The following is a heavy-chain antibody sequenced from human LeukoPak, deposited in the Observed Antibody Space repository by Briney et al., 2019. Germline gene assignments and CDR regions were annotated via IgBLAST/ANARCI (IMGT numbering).Heavy chain of an antibody. D-gene: IGHD3-22*01. CDR3: TKRHDYYETSGYYPDFDF. CDR1: GFTFSTYA. J-gene: IGHJ4*02. CDR2: INSNGGRT. V-gene: IGHV3-23*01. Sequence: GGSLRLSCAGSGFTFSTYAMSWVRQAPGKGLEWVSSINSNGGRTYYADSVKGWFTISRDNSENTLYLQMNSLRAEDTALYYCTKRHDYYETSGYYPDFDFWGQGTLVSVSP.